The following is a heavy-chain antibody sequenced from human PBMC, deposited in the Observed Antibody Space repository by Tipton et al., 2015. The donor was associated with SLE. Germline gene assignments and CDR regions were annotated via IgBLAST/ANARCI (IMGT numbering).Heavy chain of an antibody. J-gene: IGHJ4*02. V-gene: IGHV4-4*07. CDR2: IYTSGRT. CDR3: ARFPSRYSSGWYDY. CDR1: GGSISSYY. D-gene: IGHD6-19*01. Sequence: TLSLTCTVSGGSISSYYWSWSRQPAGKGLGWIGRIYTSGRTNYNPSLKSRVTMSVDTSKNQFSLKLSSVTAEDTAVYYCARFPSRYSSGWYDYWGQGTLVTVSS.